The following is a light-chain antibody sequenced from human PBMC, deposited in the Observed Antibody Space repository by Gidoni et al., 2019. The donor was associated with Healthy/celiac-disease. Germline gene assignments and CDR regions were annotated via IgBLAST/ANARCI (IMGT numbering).Light chain of an antibody. Sequence: SYDLTQPPSVSVSPGQTARITCSGDALPKQYAYWYQQKPGQAPVLVLYKDSERPSGIPERFSGASSVTTVTLTISLAQAEEEADYYCQSADSSGTSGVFGGGTKLTVL. J-gene: IGLJ2*01. V-gene: IGLV3-25*02. CDR1: ALPKQY. CDR3: QSADSSGTSGV. CDR2: KDS.